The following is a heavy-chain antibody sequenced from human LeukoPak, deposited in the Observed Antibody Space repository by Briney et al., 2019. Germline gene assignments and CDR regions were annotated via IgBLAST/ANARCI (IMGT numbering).Heavy chain of an antibody. J-gene: IGHJ4*02. CDR3: ARQGRSRGDY. CDR2: IYPGGSDT. Sequence: GESLQISCTGSGYSFTNYWIGWVRQMPGKGLDWMGIIYPGGSDTRYSPSFQGQVTISADKSISTAYLQWSSLKASDTAMYYCARQGRSRGDYWGQGTLVTVSS. CDR1: GYSFTNYW. D-gene: IGHD2-15*01. V-gene: IGHV5-51*01.